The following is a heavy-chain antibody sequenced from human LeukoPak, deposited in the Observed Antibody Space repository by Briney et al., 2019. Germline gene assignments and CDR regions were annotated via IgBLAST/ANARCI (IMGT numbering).Heavy chain of an antibody. CDR3: ARGTPLSGSYSYYFDY. CDR1: GFTFSSYA. J-gene: IGHJ4*02. D-gene: IGHD1-26*01. CDR2: ISYDGSNK. V-gene: IGHV3-30-3*01. Sequence: PGGSLRLSCAASGFTFSSYAMHWVPQAPGKGLEWVAVISYDGSNKYYADSVKGRFTISRDNSKNTLYLQMNSLRAEDTAVYYCARGTPLSGSYSYYFDYWGQGTLVTVSS.